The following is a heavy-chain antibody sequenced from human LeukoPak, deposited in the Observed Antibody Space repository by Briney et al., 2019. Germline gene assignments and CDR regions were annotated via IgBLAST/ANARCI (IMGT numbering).Heavy chain of an antibody. V-gene: IGHV4-59*08. CDR1: GGSISSYY. CDR3: ARGTVVISAFDI. J-gene: IGHJ3*02. Sequence: SETLSLTCTVSGGSISSYYWSWIRQPPGKGLEWIGYIYYSGSTNYNPSLKSRVTISVDTSKNQFSLKLSSVTAADTAVYYCARGTVVISAFDIWGQGTMVTVSS. CDR2: IYYSGST. D-gene: IGHD3-22*01.